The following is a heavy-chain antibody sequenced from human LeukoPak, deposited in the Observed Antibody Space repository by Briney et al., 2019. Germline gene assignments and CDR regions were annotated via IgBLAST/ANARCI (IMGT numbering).Heavy chain of an antibody. D-gene: IGHD3-3*01. CDR1: GGSISSYY. V-gene: IGHV4-59*01. CDR3: ARVYYDFWSGYYYFDY. CDR2: IYCSGST. J-gene: IGHJ4*02. Sequence: SETLSLTCTVSGGSISSYYWSWIRQPPGKGLEWIGYIYCSGSTNYNPSLKSRVTISVDTSKNQFSLKLSSVTAADTAVYYCARVYYDFWSGYYYFDYWGQGTLVTVSS.